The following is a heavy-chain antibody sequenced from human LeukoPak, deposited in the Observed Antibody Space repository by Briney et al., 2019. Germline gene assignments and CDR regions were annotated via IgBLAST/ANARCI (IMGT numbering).Heavy chain of an antibody. CDR1: GVTFSSYG. J-gene: IGHJ5*01. Sequence: GGSLRLSCEASGVTFSSYGVNWVRQAPGKGLEWISLISSSRDTTYYADSVKGRFTISRDNSKNTVYLQMSTLRAEDTAIYYCAKVRRAFSNNYDSLDTWGHGTLVTVSS. D-gene: IGHD3-22*01. CDR3: AKVRRAFSNNYDSLDT. V-gene: IGHV3-23*01. CDR2: ISSSRDTT.